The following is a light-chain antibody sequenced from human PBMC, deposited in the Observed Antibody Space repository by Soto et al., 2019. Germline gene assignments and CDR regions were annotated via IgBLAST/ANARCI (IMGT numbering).Light chain of an antibody. CDR2: GNN. V-gene: IGLV1-44*01. Sequence: QSVLTQPPSASGTPGQRVTISCSGSGSSIGTNTVNWYRQLPGTAPKLIIDGNNQRPSGVPVRFSGSKSGTSASLSISGLQSEEEADYYCAAWDGSLNNVLFGGGTKGTVL. CDR3: AAWDGSLNNVL. CDR1: GSSIGTNT. J-gene: IGLJ2*01.